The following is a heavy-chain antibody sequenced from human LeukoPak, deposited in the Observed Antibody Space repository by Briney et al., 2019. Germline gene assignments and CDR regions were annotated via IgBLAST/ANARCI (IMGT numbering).Heavy chain of an antibody. CDR3: ARDRLMTHPIGWYWYFDL. J-gene: IGHJ2*01. Sequence: PGGSLRLSCAASGFTFSSYWMSWVRQAPGKGLEWVANIKQDRCEKYFVDSVKGRLTIFRDNAKKSLYLQMNSLRAEDTAVYYCARDRLMTHPIGWYWYFDLWGRGTLVTVSS. D-gene: IGHD6-19*01. V-gene: IGHV3-7*01. CDR2: IKQDRCEK. CDR1: GFTFSSYW.